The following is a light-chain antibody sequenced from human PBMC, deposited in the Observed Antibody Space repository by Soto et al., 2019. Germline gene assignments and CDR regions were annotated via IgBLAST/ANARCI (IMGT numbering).Light chain of an antibody. CDR3: QQFGGSPPIT. J-gene: IGKJ5*01. CDR1: QSISSNY. V-gene: IGKV3-20*01. CDR2: GAS. Sequence: EIVLTQSPGTLSLSPGERATLSCRASQSISSNYLAWYQQTPGQAPRLLIYGASHRATGIPDRFSGSGSGTDFTLTISRLEPEAFAVYYCQQFGGSPPITFGQGTRLEIK.